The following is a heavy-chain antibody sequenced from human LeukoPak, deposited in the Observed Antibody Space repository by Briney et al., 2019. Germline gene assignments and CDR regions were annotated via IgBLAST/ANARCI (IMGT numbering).Heavy chain of an antibody. V-gene: IGHV4-38-2*01. D-gene: IGHD1-26*01. CDR1: GYSISSGYY. CDR2: IYHSGST. Sequence: SETLSLTCAVSGYSISSGYYWGWIRQPPGKGLEWIGGIYHSGSTYYNPSLKSRVTISVDTSKNQFSLKLSSVTAADTAVYYCARIYSGKGEIDYWGQGTLVTVSS. J-gene: IGHJ4*02. CDR3: ARIYSGKGEIDY.